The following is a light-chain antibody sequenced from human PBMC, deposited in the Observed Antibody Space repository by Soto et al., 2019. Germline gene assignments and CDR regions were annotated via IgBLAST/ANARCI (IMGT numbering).Light chain of an antibody. V-gene: IGKV4-1*01. Sequence: DIVMTQAPDSLAVSLGERATINCKSIQDVSSSSSNKHYLAWYRQRPGPPPRVLIYWASTRVSGVPDRFSGSGAGTSFTLTISSLPADDVAVYSCQQYYNTRPPFVQGTKVEIK. CDR3: QQYYNTRPP. J-gene: IGKJ1*01. CDR2: WAS. CDR1: QDVSSSSSNKHY.